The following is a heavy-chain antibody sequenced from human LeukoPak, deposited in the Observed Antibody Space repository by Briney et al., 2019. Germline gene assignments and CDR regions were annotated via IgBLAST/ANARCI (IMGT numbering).Heavy chain of an antibody. V-gene: IGHV3-23*01. CDR1: GFTFSSFG. CDR2: ISSTGGTA. CDR3: AKEDLCGGDCYYDLYYYYYMDV. Sequence: PGGSLRLSCAASGFTFSSFGMSWVRQAPGKGLEWVSAISSTGGTAYYADSVKGRFTISRDNSKNTLYLQMNSLRAEDTAVYYCAKEDLCGGDCYYDLYYYYYMDVWGKGTTVTVSS. J-gene: IGHJ6*03. D-gene: IGHD2-21*02.